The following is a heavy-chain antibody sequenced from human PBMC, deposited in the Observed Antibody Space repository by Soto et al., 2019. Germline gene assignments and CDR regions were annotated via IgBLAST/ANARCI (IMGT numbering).Heavy chain of an antibody. Sequence: QVQLVESGGGVVQPGRSLRLSCIASGFTFSTYAMHWVRQAPGKGLEWVAVISYDGNNKYYADSVKGRFTISRDTSKNALYLQMNSLRAEDRAVYYCARDLIEYGGGWYSPGCDYWGQGTLVTVSS. CDR1: GFTFSTYA. V-gene: IGHV3-30-3*01. CDR3: ARDLIEYGGGWYSPGCDY. J-gene: IGHJ4*02. D-gene: IGHD6-19*01. CDR2: ISYDGNNK.